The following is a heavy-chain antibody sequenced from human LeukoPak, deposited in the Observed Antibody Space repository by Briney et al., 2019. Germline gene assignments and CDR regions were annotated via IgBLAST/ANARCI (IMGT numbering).Heavy chain of an antibody. CDR3: ARDPRWLTPDCTSTSCYENYFDP. Sequence: SETLSLTCAVSGYSISSGYQWAWIRQSLGKGLEWIGSIYHSGSAHYNPSLKSRVTISVETSKNQFSLKMYSVTAADTAVYYCARDPRWLTPDCTSTSCYENYFDPWGQGTLVTVS. J-gene: IGHJ5*02. CDR1: GYSISSGYQ. D-gene: IGHD2-2*01. CDR2: IYHSGSA. V-gene: IGHV4-38-2*02.